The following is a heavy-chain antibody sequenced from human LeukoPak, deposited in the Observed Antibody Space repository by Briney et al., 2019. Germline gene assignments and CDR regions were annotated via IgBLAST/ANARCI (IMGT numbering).Heavy chain of an antibody. CDR1: GMSFSDYY. CDR3: AKVGSGRFEHLYYFDY. D-gene: IGHD2-15*01. J-gene: IGHJ4*02. V-gene: IGHV3-23*01. Sequence: TGGSLRLSCAASGMSFSDYYMNWIRQTPGKGLEWVSAISGSGGSTYYADSVKGRFTISRDNSKNTLYLQMNSLRAEDTAVYYCAKVGSGRFEHLYYFDYWGQGTLVTVSS. CDR2: ISGSGGST.